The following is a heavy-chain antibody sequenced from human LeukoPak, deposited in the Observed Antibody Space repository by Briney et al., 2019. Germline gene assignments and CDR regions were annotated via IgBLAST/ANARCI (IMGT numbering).Heavy chain of an antibody. CDR2: IKQDGSEK. CDR1: GFSFSYYW. Sequence: PGGSLRLSCAASGFSFSYYWMSWVRQAPGKGLEWVANIKQDGSEKYYVDSVKGRFTISRDNAKKSLYLQMNSLRTEDTALYYCAKDIIVAGPYNWFDPWGQGTLVTVSS. J-gene: IGHJ5*02. CDR3: AKDIIVAGPYNWFDP. V-gene: IGHV3-7*03. D-gene: IGHD5-12*01.